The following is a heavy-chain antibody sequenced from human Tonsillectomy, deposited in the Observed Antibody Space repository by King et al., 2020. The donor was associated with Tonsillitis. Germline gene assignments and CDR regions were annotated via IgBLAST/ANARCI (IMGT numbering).Heavy chain of an antibody. Sequence: QLQESGPGVVRPSQTLSLTCTVSGDSVKTGTYSWTWIRQAPEKGLEWIGYVHFTGNTKYNPSLKSRLTISIDTSRNHFSLKLTSVTAADTAVYYCAKWHSGGTCYSWGRGTLVTVSS. CDR3: AKWHSGGTCYS. J-gene: IGHJ4*02. V-gene: IGHV4-30-4*07. CDR1: GDSVKTGTYS. D-gene: IGHD2-15*01. CDR2: VHFTGNT.